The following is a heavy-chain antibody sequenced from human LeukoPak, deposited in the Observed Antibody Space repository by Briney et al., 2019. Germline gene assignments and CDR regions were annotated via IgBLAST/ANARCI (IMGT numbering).Heavy chain of an antibody. D-gene: IGHD6-19*01. Sequence: GGSLRLSCAASGFTFSSYAMSWVRQAPGKGLEWVSAISGSGGSTYYADSVKGRLTISRDNSKNTLYLQMNSLRAEDTAVYYCAKDRSRSGWFLNWFDPWGQGTLVTVSS. CDR1: GFTFSSYA. V-gene: IGHV3-23*01. J-gene: IGHJ5*02. CDR3: AKDRSRSGWFLNWFDP. CDR2: ISGSGGST.